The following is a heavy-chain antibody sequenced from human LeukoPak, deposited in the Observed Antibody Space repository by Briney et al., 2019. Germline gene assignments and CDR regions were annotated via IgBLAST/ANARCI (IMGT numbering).Heavy chain of an antibody. CDR2: IRYDGSNK. J-gene: IGHJ6*03. Sequence: PGGSLRLSCAASGFTFSSYGMHWVRQAPGKGLEWVAFIRYDGSNKYYADSVKGRFTISRDNSKNTLYLQMNSLRAEDTAVYYCAKDPIDYGDFYYMDVWGKGTTVTISS. D-gene: IGHD4-17*01. V-gene: IGHV3-30*02. CDR3: AKDPIDYGDFYYMDV. CDR1: GFTFSSYG.